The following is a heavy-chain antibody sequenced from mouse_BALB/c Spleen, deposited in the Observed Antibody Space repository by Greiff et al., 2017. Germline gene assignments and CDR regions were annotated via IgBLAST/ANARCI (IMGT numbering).Heavy chain of an antibody. Sequence: VQLQQSGAELVRPGSSVKISCKASGYAFSSYWMNWVKQRPGQGLEWIGQIYPGDGDTDYNGKFKGKATLTADKSSSTAYMQLSSLTSEDSAVYFCAPRLGGYAMDYWGQGTSVTVAS. D-gene: IGHD4-1*01. CDR2: IYPGDGDT. CDR1: GYAFSSYW. J-gene: IGHJ4*01. CDR3: APRLGGYAMDY. V-gene: IGHV1-80*01.